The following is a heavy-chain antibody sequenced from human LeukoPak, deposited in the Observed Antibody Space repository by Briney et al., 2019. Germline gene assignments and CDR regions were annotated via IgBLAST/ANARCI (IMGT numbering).Heavy chain of an antibody. V-gene: IGHV3-11*01. Sequence: GGSLRLSCAASGFTFSDYYMSWIRQAPGKGLEWVSYISSSGCTIYYADSVKGRFTISRDNAKNSLYLQMNSLRAEDTAVYYCARVTLTSANFDYWGQGTLVTVSS. CDR3: ARVTLTSANFDY. CDR1: GFTFSDYY. CDR2: ISSSGCTI. J-gene: IGHJ4*02.